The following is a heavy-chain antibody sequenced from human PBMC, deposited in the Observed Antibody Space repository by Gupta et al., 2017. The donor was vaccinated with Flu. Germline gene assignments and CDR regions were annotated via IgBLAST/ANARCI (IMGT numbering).Heavy chain of an antibody. CDR1: GGSISSYY. V-gene: IGHV4-4*07. Sequence: QVQLQESGPGVVKPSETLSLTCTVSGGSISSYYWSWIRQAAGKGLEWVGRIYFSGTTNSSPSLKSRLTMSLDTSKNQFSLKLSSVTAADTAVYYCARDSLIPRLGSRWYFDLWGRGTLVIVSS. CDR3: ARDSLIPRLGSRWYFDL. J-gene: IGHJ2*01. D-gene: IGHD3-9*01. CDR2: IYFSGTT.